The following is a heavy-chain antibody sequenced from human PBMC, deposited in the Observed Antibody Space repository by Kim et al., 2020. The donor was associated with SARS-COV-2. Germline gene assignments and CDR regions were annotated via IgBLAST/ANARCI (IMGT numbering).Heavy chain of an antibody. CDR3: ARDDRGIVATMDAFDI. CDR2: ISSSSSYT. CDR1: GFTFSDYY. Sequence: GGSLRLSCAASGFTFSDYYMSWIRQAPGKGLEWVSYISSSSSYTNYADSVKGRFTISRDNAKNSLYLQMNSLRAEDTAVYYCARDDRGIVATMDAFDIWGQGTMVTVSS. V-gene: IGHV3-11*06. J-gene: IGHJ3*02. D-gene: IGHD5-12*01.